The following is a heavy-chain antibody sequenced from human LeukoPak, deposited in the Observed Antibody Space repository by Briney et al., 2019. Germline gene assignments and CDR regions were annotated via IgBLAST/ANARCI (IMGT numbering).Heavy chain of an antibody. CDR3: AKDVSGIAVAGLDY. D-gene: IGHD6-19*01. V-gene: IGHV3-30*02. CDR1: GFTFSSYG. J-gene: IGHJ4*02. CDR2: IRYDGSNK. Sequence: GGSLRLSCAASGFTFSSYGMHWVRQAPGKGLEWVAFIRYDGSNKYYADSVKGRFTISRDNYKNTLYLQMNSLRAEDTAVYYCAKDVSGIAVAGLDYWGQGTLVTVSS.